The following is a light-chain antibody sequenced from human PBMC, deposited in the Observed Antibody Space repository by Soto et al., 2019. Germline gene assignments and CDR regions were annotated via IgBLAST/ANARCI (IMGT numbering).Light chain of an antibody. CDR3: QQRSNWPPALS. CDR2: DAS. V-gene: IGKV3-11*01. CDR1: QSVSSY. Sequence: PGARATLSCRASQSVSSYLAWYQQKPGQAPRLLIYDASNRATGIPARFSGSGSGTDFTLTISSLEPEDFAVYYCQQRSNWPPALSCGQGKRREIK. J-gene: IGKJ5*01.